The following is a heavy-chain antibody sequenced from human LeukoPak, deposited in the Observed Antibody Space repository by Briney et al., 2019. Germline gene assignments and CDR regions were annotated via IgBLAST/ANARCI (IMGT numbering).Heavy chain of an antibody. CDR1: GFTISSYS. CDR2: ITASGTAM. D-gene: IGHD1-26*01. Sequence: GGSLRLSCAASGFTISSYSMNWVRQAPGKGLEWVSHITASGTAMFYADSVKGRFTISRDNAKNSLYLQMNSLRDEDTAVYYCASSGSYRFDYWGQGTLVTVSS. V-gene: IGHV3-48*02. CDR3: ASSGSYRFDY. J-gene: IGHJ4*02.